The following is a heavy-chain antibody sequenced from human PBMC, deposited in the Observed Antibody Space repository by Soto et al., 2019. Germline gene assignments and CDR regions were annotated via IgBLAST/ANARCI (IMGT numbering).Heavy chain of an antibody. D-gene: IGHD2-15*01. CDR2: ISWNSASI. J-gene: IGHJ4*02. Sequence: GGSLRLSCAASGFTFDDYAMHWVRQAPGKGLEWVAGISWNSASIGYADAVENRFIISRDNAKNSLSLQMNSLRAEDTALYYCAKGDCSGGSCNFDYWGQGTRVTAPQ. CDR1: GFTFDDYA. V-gene: IGHV3-9*01. CDR3: AKGDCSGGSCNFDY.